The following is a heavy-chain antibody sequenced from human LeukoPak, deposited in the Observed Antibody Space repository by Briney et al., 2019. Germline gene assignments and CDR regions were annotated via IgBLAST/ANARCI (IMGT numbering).Heavy chain of an antibody. CDR2: INPNSGGT. Sequence: ASVKVSCKASGYTFTGYYIHWVRQAPGPGLEWMGWINPNSGGTNYAQKFQGRVTMTRDTSISTADMELSRLRSDDTAVYYCATAASLYNWFDPWGQGTLVTVSS. CDR1: GYTFTGYY. V-gene: IGHV1-2*02. D-gene: IGHD3-16*02. J-gene: IGHJ5*02. CDR3: ATAASLYNWFDP.